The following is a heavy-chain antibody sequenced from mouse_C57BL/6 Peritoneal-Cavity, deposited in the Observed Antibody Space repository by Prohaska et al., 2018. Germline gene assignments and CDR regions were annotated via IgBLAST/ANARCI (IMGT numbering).Heavy chain of an antibody. Sequence: LSPGKGLEWLGVIWRGGSTDYNAAFMSRLSITKDNSKSQVFFKMNSLQADDTAIYYCAKKGYYEYFDVWGTGTTVTVSS. CDR2: IWRGGST. D-gene: IGHD1-1*01. J-gene: IGHJ1*03. V-gene: IGHV2-5*01. CDR3: AKKGYYEYFDV.